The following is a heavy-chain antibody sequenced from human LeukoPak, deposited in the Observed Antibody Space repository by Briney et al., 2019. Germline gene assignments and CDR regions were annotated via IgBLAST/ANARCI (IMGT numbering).Heavy chain of an antibody. CDR3: ARERGLVGATDYYYMDV. CDR1: GGSISSYY. V-gene: IGHV4-59*01. D-gene: IGHD1-26*01. CDR2: IYDSGST. Sequence: SETLSLTCTVSGGSISSYYWSWIRQPPGKGLEWIGYIYDSGSTNYNPSLKSRVTISVDTSKNQFSLKLSSVTAADTAVYYCARERGLVGATDYYYMDVWGKGTTVTVSS. J-gene: IGHJ6*03.